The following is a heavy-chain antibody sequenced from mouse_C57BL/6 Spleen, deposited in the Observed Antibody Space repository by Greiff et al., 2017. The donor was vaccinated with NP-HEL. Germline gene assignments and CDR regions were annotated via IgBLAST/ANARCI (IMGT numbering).Heavy chain of an antibody. D-gene: IGHD1-1*01. J-gene: IGHJ2*01. Sequence: VKLMESGPELVKPGASVKISCKASGYAFSSSWMNWVKQRPGKGLEWIGRIYPGDGDTNYNGKFKGKATLTADKSSSTAYMQLSSLTSEDSAVYFCARSDYYGSSYYWGQGTTLTVSS. CDR3: ARSDYYGSSYY. CDR1: GYAFSSSW. CDR2: IYPGDGDT. V-gene: IGHV1-82*01.